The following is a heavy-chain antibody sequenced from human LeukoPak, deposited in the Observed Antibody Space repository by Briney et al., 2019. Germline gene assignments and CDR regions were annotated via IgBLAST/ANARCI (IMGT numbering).Heavy chain of an antibody. Sequence: PGGSLRLSRAASGFTVSSNYMSWVRQAPGKGLEWVSVIYSGGSTYYADSVKGRFTISRDNSKNTLYLQMNSLRAEDTAVYYCARGRMGASDYWGQGTLVTVSS. CDR3: ARGRMGASDY. CDR2: IYSGGST. J-gene: IGHJ4*02. D-gene: IGHD1-26*01. CDR1: GFTVSSNY. V-gene: IGHV3-66*02.